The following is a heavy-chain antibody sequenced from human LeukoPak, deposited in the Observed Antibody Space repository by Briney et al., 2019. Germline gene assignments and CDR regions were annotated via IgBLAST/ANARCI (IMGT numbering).Heavy chain of an antibody. D-gene: IGHD5-24*01. V-gene: IGHV5-51*01. CDR1: GYSFSSYW. J-gene: IGHJ4*02. CDR3: ARRDGYDSTTFDY. Sequence: GESLKISCKGSGYSFSSYWIGWVRQMPGKGLEWMEIIYPGDSDTRYSPSFQGQVTISADKSISTAYLQWSILKASYTAMYYCARRDGYDSTTFDYWGQGTLVTVSS. CDR2: IYPGDSDT.